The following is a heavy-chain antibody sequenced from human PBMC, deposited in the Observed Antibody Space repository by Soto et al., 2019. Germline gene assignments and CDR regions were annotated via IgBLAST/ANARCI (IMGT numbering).Heavy chain of an antibody. CDR2: IYQSGST. Sequence: PSETLSLTCTVSGAPLTSGAYSWSWIRQPPGKGLEWIGFIYQSGSTHYNPSLKSRVTISVDRSKNHFSLQLTSLTAADTAVYYCARDMSGCSSSDCYLSGWFDPWGPGTLVTVSS. V-gene: IGHV4-30-2*01. D-gene: IGHD2-21*02. CDR3: ARDMSGCSSSDCYLSGWFDP. CDR1: GAPLTSGAYS. J-gene: IGHJ5*02.